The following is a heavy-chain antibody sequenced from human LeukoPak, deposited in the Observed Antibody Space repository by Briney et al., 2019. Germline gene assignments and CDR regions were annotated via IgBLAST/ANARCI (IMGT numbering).Heavy chain of an antibody. CDR2: IYYSGST. D-gene: IGHD6-13*01. V-gene: IGHV4-39*07. J-gene: IGHJ4*02. CDR3: ARDTGIAAAGMIDY. Sequence: SETLSLTCTVSGGSISSSSYYWGWIRQPPGKGLEWIGSIYYSGSTYYNPSLKSRVTISVDTSKNQFSLKLSSVTAADTAVYYCARDTGIAAAGMIDYWGQGTLVTVSS. CDR1: GGSISSSSYY.